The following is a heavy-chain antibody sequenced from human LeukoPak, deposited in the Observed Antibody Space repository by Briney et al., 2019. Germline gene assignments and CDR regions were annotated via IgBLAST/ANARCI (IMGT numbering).Heavy chain of an antibody. CDR1: GGSISSGGYY. CDR2: IYYSGST. CDR3: AREPSLGAAAGTLDY. Sequence: SETLSLTCTVSGGSISSGGYYWSWIRQHPGKGLEWIGYIYYSGSTYYNPSLKSRVIISVDTSKNQFSLKLSSVTAADTAVYYCAREPSLGAAAGTLDYWGQGTLVTVSS. V-gene: IGHV4-31*03. D-gene: IGHD6-13*01. J-gene: IGHJ4*02.